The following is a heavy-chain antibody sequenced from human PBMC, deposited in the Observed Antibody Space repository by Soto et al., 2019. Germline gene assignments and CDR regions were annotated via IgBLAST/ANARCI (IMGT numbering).Heavy chain of an antibody. CDR2: VIPIFGTA. Sequence: QVQLVQSGAEVKKPGSSVKVSCKASGGTFSSYAISWVRQAPGQGLEWMGGVIPIFGTANYAKKFQGRVTITGDESTSPAHMELSRLRSEATAVYYCARSPGGWFGELLYGMDGWGQGTTVTVSS. CDR1: GGTFSSYA. J-gene: IGHJ6*02. V-gene: IGHV1-69*01. CDR3: ARSPGGWFGELLYGMDG. D-gene: IGHD3-10*01.